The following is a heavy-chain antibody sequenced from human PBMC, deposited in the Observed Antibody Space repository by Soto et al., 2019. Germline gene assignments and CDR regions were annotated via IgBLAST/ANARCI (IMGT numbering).Heavy chain of an antibody. CDR3: ARVGSSVDWYFDL. CDR2: IWYDGSNK. V-gene: IGHV3-33*01. J-gene: IGHJ2*01. Sequence: QVQLVESGGGVVQPGRSLRLSCAASGFTFSSYGMHWVRQAPGKGLEWVAVIWYDGSNKYYADSVKGRFTISRDNSKTTLYLQMNSLRAEDTAVYYCARVGSSVDWYFDLWGRGTLVTVSS. D-gene: IGHD6-19*01. CDR1: GFTFSSYG.